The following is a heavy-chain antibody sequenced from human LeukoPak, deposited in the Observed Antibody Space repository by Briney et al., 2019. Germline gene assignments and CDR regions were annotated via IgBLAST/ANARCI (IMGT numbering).Heavy chain of an antibody. CDR1: GYSFTNSW. V-gene: IGHV5-51*01. J-gene: IGHJ4*02. CDR3: ARSYHYDSSGYYSLDY. CDR2: IYPGDSDT. D-gene: IGHD3-22*01. Sequence: GESLKISCKGSGYSFTNSWIGWVRQMPGKGLEWMGIIYPGDSDTTYSPPFQGQVTISADKSISTAYLQWSSLKASDTAMYYCARSYHYDSSGYYSLDYWGQGTLVTVSS.